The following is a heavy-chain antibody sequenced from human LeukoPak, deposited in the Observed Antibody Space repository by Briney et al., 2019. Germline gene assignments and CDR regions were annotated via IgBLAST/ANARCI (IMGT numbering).Heavy chain of an antibody. V-gene: IGHV1-18*01. D-gene: IGHD3-16*01. CDR3: ARDQYDYVWGSYEDSPFDY. CDR2: ISAYNGNT. Sequence: ASVKVSCKASGYTFTSYGIIWVRQAPGQGLEWMGWISAYNGNTNYAQKLQGRVTMTTDASTSTAYMELRSLRSDDTAVYYCARDQYDYVWGSYEDSPFDYWGQGTLVTVSS. J-gene: IGHJ4*02. CDR1: GYTFTSYG.